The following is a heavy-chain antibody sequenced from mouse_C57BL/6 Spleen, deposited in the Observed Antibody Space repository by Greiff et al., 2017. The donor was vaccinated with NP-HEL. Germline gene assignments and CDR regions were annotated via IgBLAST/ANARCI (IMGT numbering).Heavy chain of an antibody. Sequence: VQLQQPGAELVMPGASVKLSCKASGYTFTSYWMHWVKQRPGQGLEWIGEIDPSDSYTNYNQKFKGKSTLTVDKSSSTAYMQLSSLTSEDSAVYYCARGRHYYAMDYWGQGTSVTVSS. V-gene: IGHV1-69*01. CDR3: ARGRHYYAMDY. J-gene: IGHJ4*01. CDR1: GYTFTSYW. CDR2: IDPSDSYT.